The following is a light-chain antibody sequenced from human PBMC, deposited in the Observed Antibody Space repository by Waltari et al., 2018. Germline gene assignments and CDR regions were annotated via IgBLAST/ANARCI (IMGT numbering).Light chain of an antibody. Sequence: QSALTQPRSVSGSPGQSVAISCTGTSSDVGAYNYVSWYQHHPGKAPKLMIFDVSKRPSVVPDRFSGPKSGNTASLTISGLQAEDEADYHCSSTAGGYTWVFGGGTKVTVL. CDR2: DVS. V-gene: IGLV2-11*01. CDR1: SSDVGAYNY. J-gene: IGLJ3*02. CDR3: SSTAGGYTWV.